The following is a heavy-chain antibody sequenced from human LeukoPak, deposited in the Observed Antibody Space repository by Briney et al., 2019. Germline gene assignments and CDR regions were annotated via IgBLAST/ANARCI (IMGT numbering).Heavy chain of an antibody. CDR1: GGSISSYY. V-gene: IGHV4-4*07. Sequence: SETLSLTCTVSGGSISSYYWSWIRQPAGKGLEWIGRIYTSGSTNYNPSLKSRVTISVDTSKNQFSLKLSSVTAADTAVYYCARVGHRAAAGTNYYYYYYMDVWGKGTTVTISS. CDR2: IYTSGST. D-gene: IGHD6-13*01. J-gene: IGHJ6*03. CDR3: ARVGHRAAAGTNYYYYYYMDV.